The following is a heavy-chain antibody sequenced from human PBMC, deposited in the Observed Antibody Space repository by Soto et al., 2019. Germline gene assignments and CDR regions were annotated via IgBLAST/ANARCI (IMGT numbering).Heavy chain of an antibody. D-gene: IGHD3-10*01. Sequence: QVQLVQSGAEVKEPGASVKVSCKTSGYTFTSYGISWVRQAPGQGLEWMGWIDAYNGETSYAHKFQGRLTMTTDTSTRTVYMALRRLRSDDSAMYYCARLIGSRDNNWFEPWGQGTLVTVSS. CDR1: GYTFTSYG. CDR3: ARLIGSRDNNWFEP. CDR2: IDAYNGET. J-gene: IGHJ5*02. V-gene: IGHV1-18*01.